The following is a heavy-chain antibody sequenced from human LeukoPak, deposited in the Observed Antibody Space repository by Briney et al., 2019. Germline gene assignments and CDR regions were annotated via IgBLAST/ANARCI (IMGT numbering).Heavy chain of an antibody. CDR3: ARGLSAWFGELLYYFGY. Sequence: SETLSLTCAVYGGSFSGYYWSWIRQPPGKGLEWIGEINHSGSTNYNPSLKSRVTISVDTSKNQFSLKLSSVTAADTAVYYCARGLSAWFGELLYYFGYWGQGTLVTVSS. CDR2: INHSGST. D-gene: IGHD3-10*01. J-gene: IGHJ4*02. CDR1: GGSFSGYY. V-gene: IGHV4-34*01.